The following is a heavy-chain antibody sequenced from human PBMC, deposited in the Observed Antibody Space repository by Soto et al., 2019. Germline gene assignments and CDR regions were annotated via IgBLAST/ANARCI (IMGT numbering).Heavy chain of an antibody. CDR1: GGTFSRYS. Sequence: QVQLVQSGAEVKKPGSSVKVSCKASGGTFSRYSITWVRQAPGHGLEWIGRIIPIFGIASYAQKFQGRVTLTSDDSASTAYMELTSQSSDDTAVYYCAIEDRDRETGLVPAAIVEMDVWGQGTTVTVSS. V-gene: IGHV1-69*08. CDR3: AIEDRDRETGLVPAAIVEMDV. J-gene: IGHJ6*02. D-gene: IGHD2-2*01. CDR2: IIPIFGIA.